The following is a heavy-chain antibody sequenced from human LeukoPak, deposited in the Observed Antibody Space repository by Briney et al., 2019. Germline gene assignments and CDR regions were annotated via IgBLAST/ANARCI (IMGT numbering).Heavy chain of an antibody. V-gene: IGHV1-18*01. CDR2: ISAYNGNT. CDR1: GYTFTSYG. D-gene: IGHD3-22*01. Sequence: ASVKVSCKASGYTFTSYGISWVRQAPGQGLERMGWISAYNGNTNYAQKLQGRVTMTTDTSTSTAYMELRSLRSDDTAVYYCAREVPYYYDSSGYYLFDYWGQGTLVTVSS. CDR3: AREVPYYYDSSGYYLFDY. J-gene: IGHJ4*02.